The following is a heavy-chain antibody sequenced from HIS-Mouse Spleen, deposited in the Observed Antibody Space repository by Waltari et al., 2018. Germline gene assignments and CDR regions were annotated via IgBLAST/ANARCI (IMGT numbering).Heavy chain of an antibody. CDR2: IYYRGRT. V-gene: IGHV4-39*07. CDR3: AREIPYSSSWYDWYFDL. D-gene: IGHD6-13*01. J-gene: IGHJ2*01. CDR1: GGSISSSSYY. Sequence: QLQLQESGPGLVKPSETLSLTCTVSGGSISSSSYYWGWIRQPPGKGLEWIGRIYYRGRTDYNQSLKGRVTISVDTSKNQFSLKLSSVTAADTAVYYCAREIPYSSSWYDWYFDLWGRGTLVTVSS.